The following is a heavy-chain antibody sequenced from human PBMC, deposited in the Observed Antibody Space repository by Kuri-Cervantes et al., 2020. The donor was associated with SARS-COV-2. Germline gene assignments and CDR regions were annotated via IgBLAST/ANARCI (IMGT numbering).Heavy chain of an antibody. CDR2: IKSKPDGGAT. J-gene: IGHJ3*02. D-gene: IGHD2-21*01. CDR1: GFTFSSYA. CDR3: TSGRIADRLGAFDI. Sequence: GESLKISCAASGFTFSSYAMSWVRQAPGKGLEWVGRIKSKPDGGATEYAAPVKGRFTFSRDDSKNTLYLQMNSLKTEDTAVYYCTSGRIADRLGAFDIWGQGTMVTVSS. V-gene: IGHV3-15*01.